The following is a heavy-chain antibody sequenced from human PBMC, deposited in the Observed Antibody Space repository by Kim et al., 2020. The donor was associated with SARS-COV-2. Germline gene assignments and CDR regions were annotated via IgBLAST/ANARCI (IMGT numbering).Heavy chain of an antibody. J-gene: IGHJ6*02. D-gene: IGHD6-13*01. CDR3: ARQSNSSSWYYYYYGMDV. V-gene: IGHV5-10-1*01. CDR2: IDPSDSYT. Sequence: GESLKISCKGSGYSFTSYLISWVRQMPGKGLEWMGRIDPSDSYTNYSPSFQGHVTISADKSISTAYLQWSSLKASDTAMYYCARQSNSSSWYYYYYGMDVWGQGTTVTVSS. CDR1: GYSFTSYL.